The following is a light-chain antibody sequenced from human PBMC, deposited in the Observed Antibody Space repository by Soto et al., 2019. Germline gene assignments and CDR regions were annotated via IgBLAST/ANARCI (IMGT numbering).Light chain of an antibody. CDR1: QGISNH. CDR3: QKYNSAPLYA. J-gene: IGKJ3*01. Sequence: DSQMTQSPSSLSASVGDRVTITCRASQGISNHLAWYQQKPGKVPKLLIYAASTLQSGVPSRFSGSGSGRDFTLTISSMQPEDVATYYCQKYNSAPLYAFSPGTKVDIK. V-gene: IGKV1-27*01. CDR2: AAS.